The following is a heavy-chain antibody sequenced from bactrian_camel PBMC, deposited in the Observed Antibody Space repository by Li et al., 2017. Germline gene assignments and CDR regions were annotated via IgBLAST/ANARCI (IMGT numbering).Heavy chain of an antibody. Sequence: VQLVESGGGLVQPGGSLRLACVASGFTFSYYPMSWVRQAPGKGLEWVSTISSNDGSTRYVDSVKGRFTISRDDAKNTVYLQMNSLKPEDDAGIYTCATALRGAWDNSRNYQYWGQGTQVTVS. D-gene: IGHD2*01. CDR2: ISSNDGST. CDR3: CATALRGAWDNSRNYQY. V-gene: IGHV3S40*01. CDR1: GFTFSYYP. J-gene: IGHJ4*01.